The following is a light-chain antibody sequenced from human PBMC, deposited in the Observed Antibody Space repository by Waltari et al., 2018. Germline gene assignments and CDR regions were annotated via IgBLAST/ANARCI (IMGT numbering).Light chain of an antibody. CDR3: ATWDSGLSAGV. Sequence: QSVLTQPPSVSAAPGQKVSISCSGSNSNIENYYVSWYQQLPGAAPQRLIYDDNKRSSGIPDPFSGSKSGTSATLRITVLQTGDEADYYCATWDSGLSAGVFGGGTKLTVL. V-gene: IGLV1-51*01. J-gene: IGLJ3*02. CDR1: NSNIENYY. CDR2: DDN.